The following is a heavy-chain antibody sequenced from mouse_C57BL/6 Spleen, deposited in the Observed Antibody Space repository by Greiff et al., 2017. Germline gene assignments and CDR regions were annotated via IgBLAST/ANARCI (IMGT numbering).Heavy chain of an antibody. V-gene: IGHV1-59*01. D-gene: IGHD1-1*02. CDR1: GYTFTSYW. CDR2: IDPSDSYT. J-gene: IGHJ3*01. CDR3: ARESYGAY. Sequence: QVQLQQPGAELVRPGTSVKLSCKASGYTFTSYWMHWVKQRPGQGLEWIGGIDPSDSYTNYNQKFKGKSTLTVDKSSSTAYMQLSSLTSEDSAVYYCARESYGAYWGQGTLVTVSA.